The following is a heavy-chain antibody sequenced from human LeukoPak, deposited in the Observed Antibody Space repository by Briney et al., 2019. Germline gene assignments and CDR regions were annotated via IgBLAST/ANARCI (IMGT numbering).Heavy chain of an antibody. CDR2: FSYSGST. CDR1: GDSITSYY. CDR3: ARGHEMVRGVITKPFDY. J-gene: IGHJ4*02. Sequence: SETLSLTCTVSGDSITSYYWSWIRQPPGKGLEWIGYFSYSGSTNYNPSLKSRVTISVDTSKNQFSLKLSSVTAADTAVYYCARGHEMVRGVITKPFDYWGQGTLVTVSS. D-gene: IGHD3-10*01. V-gene: IGHV4-59*01.